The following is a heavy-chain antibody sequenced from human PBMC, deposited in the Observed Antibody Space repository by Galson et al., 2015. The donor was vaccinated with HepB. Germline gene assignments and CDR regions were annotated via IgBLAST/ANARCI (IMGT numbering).Heavy chain of an antibody. J-gene: IGHJ4*02. Sequence: SLRLSCAASGFRFTGYGMQWVRQAPGKGLEWVALISDDGNNKNYGDSVKGRFTISRDNAKNTLYLQMNSLRPEDTAVYYCAREGLNVLAVVGATQSNLGYLDHWGQGTLVTVSS. CDR2: ISDDGNNK. V-gene: IGHV3-30-3*01. CDR3: AREGLNVLAVVGATQSNLGYLDH. D-gene: IGHD2-15*01. CDR1: GFRFTGYG.